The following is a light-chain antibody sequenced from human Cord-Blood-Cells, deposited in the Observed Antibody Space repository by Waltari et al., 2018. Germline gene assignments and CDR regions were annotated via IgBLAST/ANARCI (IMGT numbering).Light chain of an antibody. J-gene: IGLJ3*02. Sequence: QSALTPPPSASGSPAQSVTISCTGTSSDVGGYNYVSWYQQHPGKAPKLMIYEVSKRPSGVPDRFSGSKSGNTASLTVSGLQAEDEADYYCSSYAGSNNLVFGGGTKLTVL. V-gene: IGLV2-8*01. CDR3: SSYAGSNNLV. CDR2: EVS. CDR1: SSDVGGYNY.